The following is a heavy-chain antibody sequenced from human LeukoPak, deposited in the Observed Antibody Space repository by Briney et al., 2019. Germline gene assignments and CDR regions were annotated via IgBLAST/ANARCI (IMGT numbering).Heavy chain of an antibody. Sequence: ASVKVSCKASGYTFTSYGISWVRQAPGQGLEWMGWISAYNGNTNYAQKLQGRVTMTTDTSTSTAYMELSSLRSEDTAVYYCARTRYHNYYYYYMDVWGKGTTVTVSS. CDR1: GYTFTSYG. CDR3: ARTRYHNYYYYYMDV. V-gene: IGHV1-18*01. CDR2: ISAYNGNT. J-gene: IGHJ6*03. D-gene: IGHD2-2*01.